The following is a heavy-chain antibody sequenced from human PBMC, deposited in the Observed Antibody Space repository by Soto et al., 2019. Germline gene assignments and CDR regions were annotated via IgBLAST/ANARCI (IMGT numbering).Heavy chain of an antibody. CDR2: IRGFSPYT. CDR1: GFTFRTYT. V-gene: IGHV3-21*01. CDR3: ARDRGYDAHDYYYNAMDV. Sequence: EVQLVESGGGLVKPGGSLRLSCISSGFTFRTYTMNWVLQAPGKGLEWVSGIRGFSPYTFYAESVKGRFTISRDNAKNSLYLQMNSLRAEDTAVYYCARDRGYDAHDYYYNAMDVWGHGTTVTVSS. J-gene: IGHJ6*02. D-gene: IGHD2-15*01.